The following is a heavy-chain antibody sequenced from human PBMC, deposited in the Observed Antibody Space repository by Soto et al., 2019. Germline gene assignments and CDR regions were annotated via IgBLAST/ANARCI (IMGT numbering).Heavy chain of an antibody. CDR2: INHSGST. D-gene: IGHD3-22*01. J-gene: IGHJ4*02. V-gene: IGHV4-34*01. CDR1: GGSFSGYY. CDR3: ERGMTYYDSSGYYYAY. Sequence: PSETLSLTCAVYGGSFSGYYWSWIRQPPGKGLEWIGEINHSGSTNYNPSLKSRVTISVDTSKNQFSLKLSSVTAADTAVYYCERGMTYYDSSGYYYAYWGQGTLVTSPQ.